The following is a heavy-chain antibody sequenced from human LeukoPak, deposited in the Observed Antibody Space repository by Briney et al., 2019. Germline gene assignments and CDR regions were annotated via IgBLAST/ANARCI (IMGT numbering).Heavy chain of an antibody. Sequence: GGSLRLSCAASGFTFSSYAMHWVRQAPGKGLEWVAVISYDGSNKYYADSAKGRFTISRDNSKNTLYLQMNSLRAEDTAVYYCAREDIVLRTHYYYSGMDVWGQGTTVTVSS. CDR2: ISYDGSNK. D-gene: IGHD2-8*01. V-gene: IGHV3-30-3*01. J-gene: IGHJ6*02. CDR3: AREDIVLRTHYYYSGMDV. CDR1: GFTFSSYA.